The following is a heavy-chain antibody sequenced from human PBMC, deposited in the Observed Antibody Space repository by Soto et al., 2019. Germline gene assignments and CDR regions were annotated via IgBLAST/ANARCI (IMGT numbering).Heavy chain of an antibody. CDR2: VYSTGGS. CDR1: GGSIDGHN. V-gene: IGHV4-59*08. D-gene: IGHD3-10*01. J-gene: IGHJ6*02. Sequence: QVQLHESGPGLVKPSETLSLTCTVSGGSIDGHNCAWIRRTPGKALEWIGHVYSTGGSGYNPSLKDLVSFAIATSKRQSRPPMGSVTAANTDVYSGVRQGIGNLRGPVDLWCRGTTVTVSS. CDR3: VRQGIGNLRGPVDL.